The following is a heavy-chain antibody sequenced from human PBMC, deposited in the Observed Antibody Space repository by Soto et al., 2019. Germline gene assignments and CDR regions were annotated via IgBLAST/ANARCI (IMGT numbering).Heavy chain of an antibody. D-gene: IGHD3-22*01. CDR1: GGSMSNHY. Sequence: SETLSLTCSVSGGSMSNHYWSWIRQPPGKGLEWIGDIYYSGSTDYNPSLRSRVSISVDTSKSQFFLKLNAVTAADTAVYFCARVSYYYDNSGYSYGWFGPWGQGTLVTVSS. CDR2: IYYSGST. V-gene: IGHV4-59*11. J-gene: IGHJ5*02. CDR3: ARVSYYYDNSGYSYGWFGP.